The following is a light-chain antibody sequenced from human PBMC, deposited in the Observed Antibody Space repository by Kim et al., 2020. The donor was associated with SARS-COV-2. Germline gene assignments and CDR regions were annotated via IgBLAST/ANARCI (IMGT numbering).Light chain of an antibody. CDR2: GKN. CDR3: ASRDSSGDRVV. V-gene: IGLV3-19*01. J-gene: IGLJ2*01. CDR1: SRRDYY. Sequence: ALGQTVRITCQGDSRRDYYASWYQQRAGQAPLLVAYGKNNRPSVIPGRFSASNSRNTASLTITGAQAEDEADYYCASRDSSGDRVVFGGGTKVTVL.